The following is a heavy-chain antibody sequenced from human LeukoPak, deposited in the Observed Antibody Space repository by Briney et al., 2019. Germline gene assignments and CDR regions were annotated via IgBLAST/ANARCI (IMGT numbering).Heavy chain of an antibody. CDR1: GFTFSTYG. CDR3: ATEGGPPIERY. V-gene: IGHV3-23*01. J-gene: IGHJ4*02. Sequence: GGSLRLSCAASGFTFSTYGMTWVRQAPGKGLEWVSSISGSGGSTYYADSVKGRVTVSRDNSKNMLFLQMNSLRAEDTAVYYCATEGGPPIERYWGQGTLVTVSS. CDR2: ISGSGGST. D-gene: IGHD2-15*01.